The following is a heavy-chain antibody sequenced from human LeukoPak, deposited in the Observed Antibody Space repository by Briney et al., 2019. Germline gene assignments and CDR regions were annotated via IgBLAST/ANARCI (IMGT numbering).Heavy chain of an antibody. CDR3: ANGNRCTSPNCLGYYYFYMDV. J-gene: IGHJ6*03. CDR1: GFTFSSYA. Sequence: GGSLRLSCAASGFTFSSYAMNWVRQAPGRGLEWVSGFSGSGGTTYYADSVKGRFTISRDNSKNTLYLQMNSPRAEGTAVYYCANGNRCTSPNCLGYYYFYMDVWGKGTTVTVSS. CDR2: FSGSGGTT. V-gene: IGHV3-23*01. D-gene: IGHD2-8*01.